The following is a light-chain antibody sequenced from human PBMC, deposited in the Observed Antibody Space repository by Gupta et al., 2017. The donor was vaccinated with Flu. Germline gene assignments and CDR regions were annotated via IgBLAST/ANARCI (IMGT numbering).Light chain of an antibody. V-gene: IGKV1-39*01. CDR1: QNTGKY. Sequence: TITCRAPQNTGKYLNQYQPKPGEAPKLLIYAVFDLQSGVPLRFGGSGSGTDFTLTIRRLQPEDFATYYCQQSVSAPHTFGQGTKLEIK. CDR2: AVF. J-gene: IGKJ2*01. CDR3: QQSVSAPHT.